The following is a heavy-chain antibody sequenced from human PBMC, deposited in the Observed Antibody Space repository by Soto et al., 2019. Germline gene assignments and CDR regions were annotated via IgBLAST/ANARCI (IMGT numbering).Heavy chain of an antibody. Sequence: QVHLVQSGAEVRKPGASVKVSCKASGYTFTSYDINWVRQATGQGLEWMGWMNPNSGNTAYAKKLQGRVTMTSNTSMSTAHMELSSLGSEDTAVYYCARERTRGFDPWGQGTLVTVSS. J-gene: IGHJ5*02. CDR2: MNPNSGNT. V-gene: IGHV1-8*01. CDR3: ARERTRGFDP. CDR1: GYTFTSYD.